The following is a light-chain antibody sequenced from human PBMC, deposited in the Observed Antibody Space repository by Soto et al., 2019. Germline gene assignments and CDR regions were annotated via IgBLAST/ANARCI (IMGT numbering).Light chain of an antibody. V-gene: IGKV1-13*02. Sequence: IQMTQSPSSLSASVGDRVTITCRASQTVGTLLAWYQQKPGKAPKVLIYESSLLQSGVPSRFSGSGSGTDFTLTISSLQPEDFETYYCQHFKSFPITFGPGTRLEIX. CDR2: ESS. CDR1: QTVGTL. J-gene: IGKJ5*01. CDR3: QHFKSFPIT.